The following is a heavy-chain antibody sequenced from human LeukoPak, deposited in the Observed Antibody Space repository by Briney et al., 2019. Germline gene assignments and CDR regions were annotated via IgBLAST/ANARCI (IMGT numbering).Heavy chain of an antibody. V-gene: IGHV4-30-4*08. CDR3: ARYALQDVEWLLGFDY. Sequence: NPSQTLSLTCTVSGGSISSGDYYWSWIRQPPGKGLEWIGYIYYSGSTYYNPSLKSRVTISVDTSKNQFSLKLSSVTAADTAVYYCARYALQDVEWLLGFDYWGQGTLVTVSS. J-gene: IGHJ4*02. CDR2: IYYSGST. CDR1: GGSISSGDYY. D-gene: IGHD3-3*01.